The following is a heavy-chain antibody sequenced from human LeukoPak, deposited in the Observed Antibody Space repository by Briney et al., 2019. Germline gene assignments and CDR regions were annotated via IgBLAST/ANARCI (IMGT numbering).Heavy chain of an antibody. V-gene: IGHV4-61*02. CDR1: GGSISSGSYY. J-gene: IGHJ5*02. D-gene: IGHD6-13*01. Sequence: SQTLSLTCTVSGGSISSGSYYWSWIRQPAGKGLEWIGSIYHSGSTYYNPSLKSRVTISVDTSKNQFSLKLSSVTAADTAVYYCAREAAGIAAAGFNWFDPWGQGTLVTVSS. CDR2: IYHSGST. CDR3: AREAAGIAAAGFNWFDP.